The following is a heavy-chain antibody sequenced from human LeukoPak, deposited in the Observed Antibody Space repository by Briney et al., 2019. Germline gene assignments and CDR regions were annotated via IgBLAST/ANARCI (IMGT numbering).Heavy chain of an antibody. CDR3: ARRLQQFDP. V-gene: IGHV4-59*08. D-gene: IGHD5-24*01. Sequence: SETLSLTCTVSGGSISSYYWSWIRQPPGKGLEWIGYIYYSGSTNYNPSLKSRVTISVDTSKNQFSLELSSVTAADTAVYYCARRLQQFDPWGQGTLVTVSS. J-gene: IGHJ5*02. CDR1: GGSISSYY. CDR2: IYYSGST.